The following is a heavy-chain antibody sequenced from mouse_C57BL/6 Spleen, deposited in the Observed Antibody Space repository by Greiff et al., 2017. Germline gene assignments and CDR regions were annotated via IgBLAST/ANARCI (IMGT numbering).Heavy chain of an antibody. D-gene: IGHD4-1*01. CDR1: GYAFSSYW. J-gene: IGHJ4*01. CDR2: IYPGDGDT. V-gene: IGHV1-80*01. Sequence: QVQLQQSGAELVKPGASVKISCKASGYAFSSYWMNWVKQRPGKGLEWIGQIYPGDGDTNYNGKFKGKATLTADTSSNTAYMQLSSLTTEDSAIYYCARNWNYAMDYWGQGTSVTVSS. CDR3: ARNWNYAMDY.